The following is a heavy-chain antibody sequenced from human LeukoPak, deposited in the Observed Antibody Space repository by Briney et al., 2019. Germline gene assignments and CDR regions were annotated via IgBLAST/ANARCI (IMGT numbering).Heavy chain of an antibody. CDR1: GGTFSSYA. J-gene: IGHJ1*01. CDR3: ARNYYDSSGYYYVNFQH. D-gene: IGHD3-22*01. CDR2: IIPIFGTA. Sequence: SVKVSCKASGGTFSSYAISWVRQAPGQGLEWMGGIIPIFGTANYAQKFQGRVTITADESTSTAYMELSSLRSEDTAVYYCARNYYDSSGYYYVNFQHWGQGTLVTVSS. V-gene: IGHV1-69*13.